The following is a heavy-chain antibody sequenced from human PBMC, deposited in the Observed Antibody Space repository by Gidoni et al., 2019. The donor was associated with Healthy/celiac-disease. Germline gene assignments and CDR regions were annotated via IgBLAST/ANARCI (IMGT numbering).Heavy chain of an antibody. CDR1: GYSFTSSW. CDR2: SVPSDSYT. D-gene: IGHD6-19*01. V-gene: IGHV5-10-1*03. J-gene: IGHJ5*02. Sequence: VQLVQSGAEVKKPGESLRNSCKGSGYSFTSSWISWVRQMPGKGLVWIGRSVPSDSYTNYSPSFQGHVTISADKSISTAYLQCSSLKASDTAMYYCARLPLYRIAVGLFAPWGQGPLVTVSS. CDR3: ARLPLYRIAVGLFAP.